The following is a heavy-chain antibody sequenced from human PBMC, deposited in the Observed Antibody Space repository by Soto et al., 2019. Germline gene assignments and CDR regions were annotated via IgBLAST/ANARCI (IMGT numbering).Heavy chain of an antibody. V-gene: IGHV3-11*01. J-gene: IGHJ6*02. Sequence: QVQLVESGGGLVKPGGSLRLSFAASGFTFSDSSMSWIRQAPGKGLEWISYITFSGNTVYYADSLKGRFTIPRDNAKNSLYLQMNRLRAEDTAVYYCARVSWREKYGMDVWGQGTTVTVSS. CDR2: ITFSGNTV. CDR3: ARVSWREKYGMDV. CDR1: GFTFSDSS.